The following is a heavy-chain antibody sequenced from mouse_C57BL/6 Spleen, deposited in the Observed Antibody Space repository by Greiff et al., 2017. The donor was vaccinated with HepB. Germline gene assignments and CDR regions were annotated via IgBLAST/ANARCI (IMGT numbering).Heavy chain of an antibody. CDR3: ARRGLGGTERWFAY. J-gene: IGHJ3*01. D-gene: IGHD4-1*01. CDR2: IYPRSGNT. V-gene: IGHV1-81*01. Sequence: VQLQQSGAELARPGASVKLSCKASGYTFTSYGISWVKQRTGQGLEWIGEIYPRSGNTYYNEKFKGKATLTADKSSSTAYMELRSLTSEDSAVYFCARRGLGGTERWFAYWGQGTLVTVSA. CDR1: GYTFTSYG.